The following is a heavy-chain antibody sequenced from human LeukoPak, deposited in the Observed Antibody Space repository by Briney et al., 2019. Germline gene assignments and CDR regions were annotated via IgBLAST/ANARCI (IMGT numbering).Heavy chain of an antibody. CDR3: ARGFYDSSGYSNCFDP. CDR2: IYYTGST. D-gene: IGHD3-22*01. J-gene: IGHJ5*02. V-gene: IGHV4-59*01. CDR1: GDSISSSY. Sequence: SETLSLTCTVSGDSISSSYWSWIRQPPGKTLEWIGYIYYTGSTNYNPSLKSRVTMSIDTSKNQFSLNLNSVTAADTAVYYCARGFYDSSGYSNCFDPWGQGTLVTVSS.